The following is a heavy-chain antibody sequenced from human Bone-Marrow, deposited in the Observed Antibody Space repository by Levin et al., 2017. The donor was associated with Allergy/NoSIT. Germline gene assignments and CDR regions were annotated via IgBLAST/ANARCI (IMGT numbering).Heavy chain of an antibody. CDR1: GFTFSSYA. CDR2: ISYDGSNK. CDR3: ARRLAAGWAHGAFDI. V-gene: IGHV3-30-3*01. J-gene: IGHJ3*02. D-gene: IGHD2-15*01. Sequence: PGGSLRLSCAASGFTFSSYAMHWVRQAPGKGLEWVAVISYDGSNKYYADSVKGRFTISRDNSKNTLYLQMNSLRAEDTAVYYCARRLAAGWAHGAFDIWGQGTMVTVSS.